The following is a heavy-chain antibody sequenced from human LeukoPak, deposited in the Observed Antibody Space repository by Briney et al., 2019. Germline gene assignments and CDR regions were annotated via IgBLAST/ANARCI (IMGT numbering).Heavy chain of an antibody. CDR1: GFTVSSNY. D-gene: IGHD6-19*01. CDR3: ARDRDSSGWGALDY. Sequence: GGSLRLSCAASGFTVSSNYMSWVRQAPGKGLEWGSSITSSSSYIYYADSVKGRFTISRDNAKNSLYLQMNSLRAEDTAVYYCARDRDSSGWGALDYWGQGTLVTVSS. CDR2: ITSSSSYI. V-gene: IGHV3-21*01. J-gene: IGHJ4*02.